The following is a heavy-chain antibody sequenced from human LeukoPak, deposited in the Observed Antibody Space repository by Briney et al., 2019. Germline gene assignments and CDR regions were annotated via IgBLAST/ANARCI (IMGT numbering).Heavy chain of an antibody. J-gene: IGHJ6*03. Sequence: GGSLRLSCAASGFTFSSYGMHWVRQAPGKGLEWVAFIRYDGSNKYYADSVKGRFTISRDNSKNTLYLQMNSLRAEHTAVYYCAKDRVGRECGGDCYSGNRLYYYYYMDVWGKGTTVTVSS. CDR2: IRYDGSNK. CDR1: GFTFSSYG. CDR3: AKDRVGRECGGDCYSGNRLYYYYYMDV. D-gene: IGHD2-21*01. V-gene: IGHV3-30*02.